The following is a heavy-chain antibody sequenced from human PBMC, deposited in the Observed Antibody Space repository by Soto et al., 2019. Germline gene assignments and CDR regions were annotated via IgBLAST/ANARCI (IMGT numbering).Heavy chain of an antibody. CDR1: GGTFSSYA. D-gene: IGHD5-18*01. CDR2: IIPIFGTA. Sequence: SVKVSCKASGGTFSSYAISWVRQAPGQGLEWMGGIIPIFGTANYAQKFQGRVTITADKSTSTAYMELSSLRSEDTAVYYCASDRGGQLWLDYWGQGTLVTVSS. V-gene: IGHV1-69*06. CDR3: ASDRGGQLWLDY. J-gene: IGHJ4*02.